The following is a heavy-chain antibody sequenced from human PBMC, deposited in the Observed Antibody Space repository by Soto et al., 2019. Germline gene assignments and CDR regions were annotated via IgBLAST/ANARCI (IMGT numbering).Heavy chain of an antibody. Sequence: GGSLRLSCAASGFTLSSYAMTWVRQAPGKGLGWVSVISGSGGSTYYADSVKGRFTISRDNSKNTLYLQMNSLRAEDTAVYYCAKARLVGGPYTRGPFDYWGQGTLVTVSS. CDR3: AKARLVGGPYTRGPFDY. CDR1: GFTLSSYA. V-gene: IGHV3-23*01. D-gene: IGHD6-6*01. J-gene: IGHJ4*02. CDR2: ISGSGGST.